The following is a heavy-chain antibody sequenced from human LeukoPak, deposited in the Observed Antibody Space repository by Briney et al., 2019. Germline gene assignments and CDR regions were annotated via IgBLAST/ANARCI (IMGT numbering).Heavy chain of an antibody. V-gene: IGHV3-15*01. Sequence: GGSLRLSCTASGFTFSTAFMNWVRQAPGKGLEWVARITSKSYEGTTDYAAPVKGRFTISRDDSENTLYLQMNSLEIEDTAVYYCSTAFYGAPLAWGQGTLVTVSS. CDR1: GFTFSTAF. CDR3: STAFYGAPLA. D-gene: IGHD4-17*01. J-gene: IGHJ5*02. CDR2: ITSKSYEGTT.